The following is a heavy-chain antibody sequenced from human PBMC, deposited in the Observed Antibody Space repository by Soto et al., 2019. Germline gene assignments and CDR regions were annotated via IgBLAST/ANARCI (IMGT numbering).Heavy chain of an antibody. CDR3: APHTLDTGMPSGY. D-gene: IGHD5-18*01. CDR1: GYTFTNYG. J-gene: IGHJ4*02. CDR2: IGGYKGNT. V-gene: IGHV1-18*01. Sequence: QVQLVQSGAEVREPGASVKVSCKASGYTFTNYGVSWVRQAPGQGLEWMGWIGGYKGNTNYAQKRQGRATLTTDTSTSTAYMELRSLRSDDTAVYYCAPHTLDTGMPSGYWGQGTLVTVSS.